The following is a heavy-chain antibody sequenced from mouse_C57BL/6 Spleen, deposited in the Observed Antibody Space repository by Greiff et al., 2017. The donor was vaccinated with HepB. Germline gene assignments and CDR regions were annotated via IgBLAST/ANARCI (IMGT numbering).Heavy chain of an antibody. CDR3: TTLDYYGSTPFAY. CDR1: GFNFKDDY. Sequence: VQLQQSGAELVRPGASVKLSCTASGFNFKDDYMHWVKQRPEQGLEWIGWIDPENGDTEYASKFQGKATITADTSSNTAYLQLSSLTSEDAAVYYCTTLDYYGSTPFAYWGQGTLVTVSA. D-gene: IGHD1-1*01. J-gene: IGHJ3*01. CDR2: IDPENGDT. V-gene: IGHV14-4*01.